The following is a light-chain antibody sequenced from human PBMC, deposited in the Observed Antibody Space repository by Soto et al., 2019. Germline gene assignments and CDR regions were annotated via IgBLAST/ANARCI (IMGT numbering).Light chain of an antibody. Sequence: DIQMTQSPSSLSASVGDRVTITCRASQAISNYLAWYQQKPGKVPKLLIYGASTLQSGVPSRFSGSGSGTEFTLTISSLQPGDVATYYCQKHDSAPWTFGQGTKVEIK. CDR2: GAS. CDR1: QAISNY. V-gene: IGKV1-27*01. CDR3: QKHDSAPWT. J-gene: IGKJ1*01.